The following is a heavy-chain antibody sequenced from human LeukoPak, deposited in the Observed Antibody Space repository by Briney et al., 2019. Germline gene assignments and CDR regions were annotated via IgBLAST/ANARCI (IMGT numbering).Heavy chain of an antibody. CDR1: GYTFTSYD. CDR3: ARDGLPVDFWSGYFFDWYFDL. CDR2: MNPNSGNT. D-gene: IGHD3-3*01. J-gene: IGHJ2*01. V-gene: IGHV1-8*01. Sequence: GASVKVSCKASGYTFTSYDINWVRQATGQGLEWMGWMNPNSGNTGYAQKFQGRVTMTRNTSISTAYMELSSLRSEDTAVYYCARDGLPVDFWSGYFFDWYFDLWGRGTLVTVSS.